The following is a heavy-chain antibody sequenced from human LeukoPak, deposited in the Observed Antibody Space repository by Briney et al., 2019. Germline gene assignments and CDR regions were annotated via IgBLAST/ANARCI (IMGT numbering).Heavy chain of an antibody. Sequence: GGSLRLSCAASAFTFSSYSMNWVRQAPGKGLEWVSFISSSSSYIYYADSVKGRFTISRDNAKNSLYLQMNSLRAEDTAVYYCARTTVTTFGDWFDPWGQGTLVTVSS. D-gene: IGHD4-17*01. CDR2: ISSSSSYI. J-gene: IGHJ5*02. V-gene: IGHV3-21*01. CDR1: AFTFSSYS. CDR3: ARTTVTTFGDWFDP.